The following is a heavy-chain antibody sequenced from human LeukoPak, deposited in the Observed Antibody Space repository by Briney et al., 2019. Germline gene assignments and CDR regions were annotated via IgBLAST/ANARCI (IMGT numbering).Heavy chain of an antibody. J-gene: IGHJ6*03. CDR1: GFTFSGSA. D-gene: IGHD4-23*01. CDR2: IRSKANSYAT. V-gene: IGHV3-73*01. Sequence: GGTLRLSCAASGFTFSGSAMHWVRQASGKGLEWVGRIRSKANSYATAYAASVKGRFTISRDDSKNTAYLQMNSLKTEDTAVYYCTSPEVVTQTNYYYYYMDVWGKGTTVTVSS. CDR3: TSPEVVTQTNYYYYYMDV.